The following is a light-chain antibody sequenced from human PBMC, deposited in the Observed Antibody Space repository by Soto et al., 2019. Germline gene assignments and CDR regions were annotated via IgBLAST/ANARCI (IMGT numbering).Light chain of an antibody. CDR2: GAS. CDR3: QQYGSPPPLT. Sequence: VFPQTSGTLSFSPGERATLSCRAIQSVSSSYLAWYQQEPGQAPRLLIYGASSRATGIPDRFSGSGSGTDFALTISRREPEDFAVYYCQQYGSPPPLTFGGGTKVDIK. J-gene: IGKJ4*01. V-gene: IGKV3-20*01. CDR1: QSVSSSY.